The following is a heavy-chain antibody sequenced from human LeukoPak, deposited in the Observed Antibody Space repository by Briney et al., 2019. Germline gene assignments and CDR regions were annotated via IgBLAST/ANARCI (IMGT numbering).Heavy chain of an antibody. V-gene: IGHV3-23*01. CDR2: ISGSGIIT. Sequence: PGGSLRLSCAASGFTFSSYAMSWVRQAPGKGLEWVSGISGSGIITYYADSVKGRFTISRDNSKNTLYMQMNSLRAEDTAVYYCAREYYDSSGYYQYYFDYWGQGTLVTVSS. CDR3: AREYYDSSGYYQYYFDY. J-gene: IGHJ4*02. CDR1: GFTFSSYA. D-gene: IGHD3-22*01.